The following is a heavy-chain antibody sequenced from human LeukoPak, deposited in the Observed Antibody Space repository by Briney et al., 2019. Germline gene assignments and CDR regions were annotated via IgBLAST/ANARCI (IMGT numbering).Heavy chain of an antibody. CDR2: ISSGDATI. V-gene: IGHV3-48*03. J-gene: IGHJ4*02. CDR3: ARDHWNSGD. Sequence: GGSLRLSCAASGFTFSRYEMNCARQAPGKGLEWVSSISSGDATIYYSDSVKGRFNISRDNAKNSLYLQMNSLRAEDTAVYYCARDHWNSGDWGQGTLVTVSS. CDR1: GFTFSRYE. D-gene: IGHD1-7*01.